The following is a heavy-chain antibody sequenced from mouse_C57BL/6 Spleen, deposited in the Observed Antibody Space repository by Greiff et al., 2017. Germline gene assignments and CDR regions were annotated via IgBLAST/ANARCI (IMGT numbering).Heavy chain of an antibody. Sequence: VQLQQSGAELVRPGASVKLSCTASGFNIKDDYMHWVKQRPEQGLEWIGWIDPENGDTEYASKFQGKATITADTSSNTAYLQLSSLTSKDTAVYYCTPAYYSNYSWFAYWGQGTLVTVSA. J-gene: IGHJ3*01. D-gene: IGHD2-5*01. CDR2: IDPENGDT. V-gene: IGHV14-4*01. CDR3: TPAYYSNYSWFAY. CDR1: GFNIKDDY.